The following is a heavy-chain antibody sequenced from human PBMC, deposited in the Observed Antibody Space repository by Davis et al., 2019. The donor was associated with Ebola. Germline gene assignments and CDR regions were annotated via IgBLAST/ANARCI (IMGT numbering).Heavy chain of an antibody. CDR3: AREGRGGSSYYYYYMDV. CDR2: ISGSGGST. Sequence: GESLKISCAASGFTFSSYAMSWVRQAPGKGLEWVSAISGSGGSTYYADSVKGRFTISRDNSKNTLYLQMNSLRAEDTAVYYGAREGRGGSSYYYYYMDVWGKGTTVTVSS. D-gene: IGHD1-26*01. CDR1: GFTFSSYA. J-gene: IGHJ6*03. V-gene: IGHV3-23*01.